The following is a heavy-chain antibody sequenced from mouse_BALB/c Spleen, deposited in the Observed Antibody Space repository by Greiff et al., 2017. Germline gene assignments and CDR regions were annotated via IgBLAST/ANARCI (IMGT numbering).Heavy chain of an antibody. J-gene: IGHJ4*01. CDR1: GYTFTSYT. D-gene: IGHD4-1*01. V-gene: IGHV1-4*01. CDR2: INPSSGYT. CDR3: ARRPLGGYAMDY. Sequence: QVQLKESGAELARPGASVKMSCKASGYTFTSYTMHWVKQRPGQGLEWIGYINPSSGYTNYNQKFKDKATLTADKSSSTAYMQLSSLTSEDSAVYYCARRPLGGYAMDYWGQGTSVTVSS.